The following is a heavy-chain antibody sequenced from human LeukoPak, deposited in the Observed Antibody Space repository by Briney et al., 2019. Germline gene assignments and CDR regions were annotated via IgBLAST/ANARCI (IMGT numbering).Heavy chain of an antibody. J-gene: IGHJ3*01. Sequence: PGGSLRLSCAASGFTFSSYSMNWVRQAPGKGLEWVASISRTSNDIYFADSLKGRFTISRDNAKNSLYLQMNSLRAEDTAVYYCARDRDHLDLDAFDFWGEGTTVTVSS. CDR1: GFTFSSYS. CDR2: ISRTSNDI. D-gene: IGHD1-1*01. CDR3: ARDRDHLDLDAFDF. V-gene: IGHV3-21*01.